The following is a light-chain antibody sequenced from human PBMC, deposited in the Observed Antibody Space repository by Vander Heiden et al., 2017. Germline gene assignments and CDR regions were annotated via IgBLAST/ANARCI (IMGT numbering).Light chain of an antibody. V-gene: IGKV4-1*01. Sequence: DIVMPQSPDSLAVSLGGRPTIPCKPRQSVLYGSTKYNYLAWYQQKPGQPPKLLIYWAATREAGVPDRISGSGSGTDFTLNITSQQAEDGAVYYCQQYYAPPWTFGQGTKVEIK. CDR2: WAA. CDR3: QQYYAPPWT. J-gene: IGKJ1*01. CDR1: QSVLYGSTKYNY.